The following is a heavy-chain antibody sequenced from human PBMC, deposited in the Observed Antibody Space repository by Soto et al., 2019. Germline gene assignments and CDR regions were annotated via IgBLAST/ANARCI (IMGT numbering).Heavy chain of an antibody. CDR3: ARALPPVVY. CDR1: GYSFTSHD. CDR2: IYPSGVNI. J-gene: IGHJ4*02. V-gene: IGHV1-46*01. Sequence: ASVKVSCKAIGYSFTSHDIHWVRQAPGQGLEWLGRIYPSGVNIAYAKKFKGRVTMTRDTSMSPVYMELSSLPPEYTAVYYSARALPPVVYWGQG.